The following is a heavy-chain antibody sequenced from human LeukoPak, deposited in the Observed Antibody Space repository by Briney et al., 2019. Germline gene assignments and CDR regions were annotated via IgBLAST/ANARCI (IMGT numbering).Heavy chain of an antibody. CDR1: GGSISSDGYY. J-gene: IGHJ4*02. Sequence: SETLSLTRTVSGGSISSDGYYWSWIRRLPGKGLEWIGFIYYSGNTYYNPSLKSRVTISVDTSKNQFSLKLSSVTAADTVIYYCARVPSSTESFDYWGQGTLVTVSS. CDR2: IYYSGNT. D-gene: IGHD2-2*01. CDR3: ARVPSSTESFDY. V-gene: IGHV4-31*03.